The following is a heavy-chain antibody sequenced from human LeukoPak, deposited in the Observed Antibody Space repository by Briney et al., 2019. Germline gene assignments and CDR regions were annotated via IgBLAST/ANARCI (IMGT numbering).Heavy chain of an antibody. Sequence: SETLSLTCTVSGGSISSGDYYWSWIRQPPGKGLEWIGYIYYSGSTYYNPSLKSRVTISVDTSKNQFSLKLSSVTAADTAVYYCARYDVDIVATTYFDYWGQGTLVTVSS. CDR3: ARYDVDIVATTYFDY. CDR1: GGSISSGDYY. V-gene: IGHV4-30-4*01. J-gene: IGHJ4*02. CDR2: IYYSGST. D-gene: IGHD5-12*01.